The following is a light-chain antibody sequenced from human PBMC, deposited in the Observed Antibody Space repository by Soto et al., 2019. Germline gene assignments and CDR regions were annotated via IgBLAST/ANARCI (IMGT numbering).Light chain of an antibody. CDR3: QQYNTYGLT. CDR1: QSIASY. V-gene: IGKV1-39*01. Sequence: DIQMTHSPSSLSASVGDRVTITCRASQSIASYVNWYQQKRGKAPNLLIYDASTLRTGVPSRFSGSGSGTDFTLTISNLQPEDYATYHSQQYNTYGLTFGGVTKVDIX. J-gene: IGKJ4*02. CDR2: DAS.